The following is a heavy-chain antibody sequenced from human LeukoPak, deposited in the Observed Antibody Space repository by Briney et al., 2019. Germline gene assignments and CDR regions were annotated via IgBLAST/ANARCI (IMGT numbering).Heavy chain of an antibody. D-gene: IGHD3-22*01. CDR2: IYYSGST. V-gene: IGHV4-31*03. Sequence: PSETLSLTCTVSGGSISSGGYYWSWIRQHPGKGLEWIGYIYYSGSTYYNPSLKSRVTISVDTSKNQFSLKLSSVTAADTAVYYCASHGPTYYYDSSGSYDAFDIWGQGTMVTVSS. CDR3: ASHGPTYYYDSSGSYDAFDI. CDR1: GGSISSGGYY. J-gene: IGHJ3*02.